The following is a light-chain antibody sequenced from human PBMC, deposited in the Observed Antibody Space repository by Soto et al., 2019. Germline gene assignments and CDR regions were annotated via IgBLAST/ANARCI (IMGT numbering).Light chain of an antibody. CDR2: DNN. V-gene: IGLV1-51*01. CDR1: SSNIGNNF. Sequence: QSVLTQPHSVSAAPGQEVTLSCSGSSSNIGNNFVSWYQHLPGTAPKLLIYDNNKRPSGIPDRFSGTKSGTSATLGITGLQTGDEVHYYCATWDSSLIAGVFGGETKVTVI. J-gene: IGLJ2*01. CDR3: ATWDSSLIAGV.